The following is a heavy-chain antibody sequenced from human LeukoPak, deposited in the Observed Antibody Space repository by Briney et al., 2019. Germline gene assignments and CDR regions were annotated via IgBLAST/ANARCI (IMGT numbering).Heavy chain of an antibody. Sequence: TGGSLRLSCAASGLTFGSYAMSWVRQAPGKGLEWVSTISGGGGSTYHTASVKGRFTISRDNSKNTLYRQMNSLRAEDTAVYYCAEVGGAGVTDPTGRRDFDYGGQGTLVTVSS. CDR3: AEVGGAGVTDPTGRRDFDY. CDR2: ISGGGGST. D-gene: IGHD4-23*01. V-gene: IGHV3-23*01. J-gene: IGHJ4*02. CDR1: GLTFGSYA.